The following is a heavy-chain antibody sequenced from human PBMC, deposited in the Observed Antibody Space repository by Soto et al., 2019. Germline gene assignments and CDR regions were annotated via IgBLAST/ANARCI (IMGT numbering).Heavy chain of an antibody. CDR1: GATYSNSA. J-gene: IGHJ4*02. CDR3: ARGGVYVVATSALDY. D-gene: IGHD5-12*01. CDR2: INPILGIP. V-gene: IGHV1-69*10. Sequence: QVQLVQSGAEVKKPGSSVQVSCKAAGATYSNSAISWVRQAPGQGLEWMVGINPILGIPDYAHKFQGRVTIAADEATNTVYMELGSLRSEDTALYFCARGGVYVVATSALDYGGQGTLVTVSS.